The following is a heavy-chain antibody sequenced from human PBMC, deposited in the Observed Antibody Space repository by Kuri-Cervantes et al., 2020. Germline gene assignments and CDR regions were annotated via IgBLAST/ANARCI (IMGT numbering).Heavy chain of an antibody. CDR2: INPSGGST. CDR1: GYTFTSYG. J-gene: IGHJ4*02. Sequence: ASVKVSCKASGYTFTSYGISWVRQAPGQGLEWMGIINPSGGSTSYAQKFQGRVTMTRDTSISTAYMELSRLRSDDTAVYYCARARGSGVRGVRPPNNGYYFDYWGQGTLVTVSS. V-gene: IGHV1-46*01. CDR3: ARARGSGVRGVRPPNNGYYFDY. D-gene: IGHD3-10*01.